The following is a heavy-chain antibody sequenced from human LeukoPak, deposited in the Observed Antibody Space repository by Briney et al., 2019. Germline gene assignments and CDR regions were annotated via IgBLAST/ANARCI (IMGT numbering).Heavy chain of an antibody. J-gene: IGHJ4*02. D-gene: IGHD4-11*01. CDR3: VRDLHYSRLDY. Sequence: GGSLRLSCAASGFTFSNYRMHWVRQTPGKGLEWVASINPDESEKYSAGSVKGRFTISRDNAKNSLFLQMENLRVEDTAFYYCVRDLHYSRLDYWGQGMLVAVSS. CDR1: GFTFSNYR. V-gene: IGHV3-7*01. CDR2: INPDESEK.